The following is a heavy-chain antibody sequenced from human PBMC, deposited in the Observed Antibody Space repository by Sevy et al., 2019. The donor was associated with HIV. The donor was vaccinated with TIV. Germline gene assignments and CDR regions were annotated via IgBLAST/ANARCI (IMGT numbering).Heavy chain of an antibody. V-gene: IGHV3-7*01. CDR2: IKQDGSEK. J-gene: IGHJ6*03. CDR1: GFTFSSYW. D-gene: IGHD1-26*01. Sequence: GGSLRLSCAASGFTFSSYWMSWVRQAPGKGLEWVANIKQDGSEKYYVDSVKGRFTISRDNAKNSLYLQMNSLRAEDTAVYYCARVGGATNYYYYYYYMDVWGKGTTVTVSS. CDR3: ARVGGATNYYYYYYYMDV.